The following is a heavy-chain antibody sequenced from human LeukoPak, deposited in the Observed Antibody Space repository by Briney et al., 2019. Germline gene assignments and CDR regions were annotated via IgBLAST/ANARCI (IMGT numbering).Heavy chain of an antibody. Sequence: SQTLSLTCAIYGDSVSSNSAAWNWIRQSPSRGLEWLGRTYYRSKWSYNYAISVKRRISINPDTSKNQFSLQLNSVTPEDTAVYYCAREHGSGWYYFDYWGQGTLVTVSS. J-gene: IGHJ4*02. D-gene: IGHD6-19*01. CDR3: AREHGSGWYYFDY. CDR1: GDSVSSNSAA. V-gene: IGHV6-1*01. CDR2: TYYRSKWSY.